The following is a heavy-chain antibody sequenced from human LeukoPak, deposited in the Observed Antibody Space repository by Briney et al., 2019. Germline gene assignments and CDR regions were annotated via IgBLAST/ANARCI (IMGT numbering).Heavy chain of an antibody. D-gene: IGHD3-9*01. V-gene: IGHV1-18*01. CDR1: GYTFTSYG. Sequence: ASVKVSCKASGYTFTSYGISWVRQAPGQGLEWMGWISAYNGNTNYAQKLQGRVTMTTDTSTSTAYMELRSLRSDDTAVYYCARDNGLRYFDWLLSFAEEMSDWGQGTLVTVSS. J-gene: IGHJ4*02. CDR3: ARDNGLRYFDWLLSFAEEMSD. CDR2: ISAYNGNT.